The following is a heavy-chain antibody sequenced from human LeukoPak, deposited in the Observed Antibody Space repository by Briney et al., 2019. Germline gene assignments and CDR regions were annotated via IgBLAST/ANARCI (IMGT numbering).Heavy chain of an antibody. Sequence: GGSLRLSCAASGFTFSSYWMHWVRQGPGKGLVWVSRINSNGNSTNYADSVKGRFTISRDSVKNTLYLQMNSLRAEDTGVYYCARSNQADDYWGQGTLVTVSS. V-gene: IGHV3-74*01. CDR2: INSNGNST. CDR1: GFTFSSYW. J-gene: IGHJ4*02. D-gene: IGHD1-14*01. CDR3: ARSNQADDY.